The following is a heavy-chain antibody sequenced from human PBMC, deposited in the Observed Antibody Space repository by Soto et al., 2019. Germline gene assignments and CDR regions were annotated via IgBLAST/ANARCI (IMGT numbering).Heavy chain of an antibody. CDR1: GFTVSGQS. CDR3: SRWSGYGDL. CDR2: ISATEGIT. Sequence: VQLLQSGGGLVQPGGSLRLSCAASGFTVSGQSMTWVRQAPGKGLEWISGISATEGITFYADSVRGRITISRDKSKTTRYLQMSRLTVEYTATYYCSRWSGYGDLWAHGTRVTVSA. V-gene: IGHV3-23*01. D-gene: IGHD5-18*01. J-gene: IGHJ4*01.